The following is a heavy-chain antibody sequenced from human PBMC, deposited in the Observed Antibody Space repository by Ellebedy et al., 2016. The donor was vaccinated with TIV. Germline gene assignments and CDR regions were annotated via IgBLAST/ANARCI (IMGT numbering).Heavy chain of an antibody. CDR3: ARGDNYYYESSGYYYTY. Sequence: ASVKVSCKASGYNFTSYYFYWVRQAPGQGLEWMGIINPTTGNSNYAQKFQGRVTMIRDTSTSTVYMELSSLRSEDTAVYYCARGDNYYYESSGYYYTYWGQGTLVTVSS. CDR1: GYNFTSYY. D-gene: IGHD3-22*01. J-gene: IGHJ4*02. CDR2: INPTTGNS. V-gene: IGHV1-46*01.